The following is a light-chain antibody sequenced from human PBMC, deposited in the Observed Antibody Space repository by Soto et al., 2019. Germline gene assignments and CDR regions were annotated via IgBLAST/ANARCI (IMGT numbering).Light chain of an antibody. Sequence: DIHLTQSPSFLSASVGDRGTITCRASQGISSYLAWYQQKPGKAPNLLIYAASSLQSGVPSRLSGSGSGTEFTLPIRSLQPDDFATYYCQQYNSYWTFGQGTKVDIK. J-gene: IGKJ1*01. CDR3: QQYNSYWT. CDR1: QGISSY. CDR2: AAS. V-gene: IGKV1-9*01.